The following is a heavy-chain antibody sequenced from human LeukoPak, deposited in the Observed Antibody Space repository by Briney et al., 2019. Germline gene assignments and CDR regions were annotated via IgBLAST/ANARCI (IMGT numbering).Heavy chain of an antibody. V-gene: IGHV1-2*02. Sequence: VASVKVSCTASGYTFTGYFMHWVRQAPGQGLEWMGWINPNSGGTNYAQKFQGRVTMTRDTSISTAYMELSRLRSDDTAVYYCARVARVRGVIMTPYYFDYWGQGTLVTVSS. CDR3: ARVARVRGVIMTPYYFDY. CDR1: GYTFTGYF. D-gene: IGHD3-10*01. CDR2: INPNSGGT. J-gene: IGHJ4*02.